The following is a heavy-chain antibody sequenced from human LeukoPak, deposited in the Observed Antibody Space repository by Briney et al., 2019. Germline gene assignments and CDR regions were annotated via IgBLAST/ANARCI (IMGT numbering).Heavy chain of an antibody. J-gene: IGHJ4*02. V-gene: IGHV3-48*02. D-gene: IGHD2-15*01. CDR2: ISSSSSTI. CDR1: GFTFSSYA. CDR3: ASRYCSGGSCYFVY. Sequence: GGSLRLSCAASGFTFSSYAMRWVRQAPGKGLEWVSYISSSSSTIYYADSVKGRFTISRDNAKNSLYLQMNSLRDEDTAVYYCASRYCSGGSCYFVYWGQGTLVTVSS.